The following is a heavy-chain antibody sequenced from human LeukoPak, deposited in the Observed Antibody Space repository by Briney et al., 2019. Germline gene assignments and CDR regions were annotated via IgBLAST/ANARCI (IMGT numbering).Heavy chain of an antibody. CDR1: GFTFDDYA. Sequence: GGSLRLSCAASGFTFDDYAMHWVRQAPGKGLEWVSLISGDGGSTYYADSVKGRFTISRDNSKNSLYLQMNSLRTEDTALYYCAKDAGAGVYYYYYGMGVWGQGTTVTVSS. CDR2: ISGDGGST. CDR3: AKDAGAGVYYYYYGMGV. D-gene: IGHD4-17*01. J-gene: IGHJ6*02. V-gene: IGHV3-43*02.